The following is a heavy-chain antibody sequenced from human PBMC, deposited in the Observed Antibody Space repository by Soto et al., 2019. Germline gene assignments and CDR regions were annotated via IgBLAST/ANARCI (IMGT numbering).Heavy chain of an antibody. J-gene: IGHJ4*02. D-gene: IGHD3-22*01. Sequence: QVQLVESGGGVVQPGRSMRLSCAASGLTFSSYGMHWVRQAPGKGLEWVAVISYDGSNKYYADSVKGRFTISRDNSKNTLYLQMNSLRAEDTAVYYCAKVYYDSSGYHLSLDYWGQGTLVTVSS. V-gene: IGHV3-30*18. CDR3: AKVYYDSSGYHLSLDY. CDR2: ISYDGSNK. CDR1: GLTFSSYG.